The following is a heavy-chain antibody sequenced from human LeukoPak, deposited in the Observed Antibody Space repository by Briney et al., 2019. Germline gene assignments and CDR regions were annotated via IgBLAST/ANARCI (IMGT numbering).Heavy chain of an antibody. D-gene: IGHD3-22*01. Sequence: GRSLRLSXAASGFTFSSYGMHWVRQAPGKGLEWVAVIWYDGSNKYYADSVKGRFTISRDNSKNTLYLQMNSLRAEGTAVYYCAKDLEYYDSSGYYFDYWGQGTLVTVSS. CDR3: AKDLEYYDSSGYYFDY. J-gene: IGHJ4*02. CDR2: IWYDGSNK. V-gene: IGHV3-33*06. CDR1: GFTFSSYG.